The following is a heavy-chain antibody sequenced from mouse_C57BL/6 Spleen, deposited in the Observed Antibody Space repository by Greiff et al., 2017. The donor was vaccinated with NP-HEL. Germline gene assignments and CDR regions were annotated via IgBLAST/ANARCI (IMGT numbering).Heavy chain of an antibody. CDR1: GYTFTSYW. CDR2: IDPSDSYT. CDR3: ASGGYDGAWFAY. V-gene: IGHV1-50*01. J-gene: IGHJ3*01. Sequence: VQLQQSGAELVKPGASVKLSCKASGYTFTSYWMQWVKQRPGQGLEWIGEIDPSDSYTNYNQKFKGKATLTVDTSSSTAYMQLSSLTSEDSAVYYGASGGYDGAWFAYWGQGTLVTVSA. D-gene: IGHD2-2*01.